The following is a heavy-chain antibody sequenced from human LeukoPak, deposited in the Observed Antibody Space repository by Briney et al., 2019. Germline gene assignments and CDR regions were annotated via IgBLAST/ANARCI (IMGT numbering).Heavy chain of an antibody. D-gene: IGHD3-22*01. J-gene: IGHJ4*02. CDR3: TAGLYDTGGVDH. CDR1: GFIFTNAW. Sequence: SGGSLRLSCTASGFIFTNAWMTWVRQAPGKGLEWVGRDRGTKDYAAPVKDRSSISRDNSKNTLYLVMINLKTEDTAVYYCTAGLYDTGGVDHWGQGTLVTVSS. V-gene: IGHV3-66*01. CDR2: DRGTK.